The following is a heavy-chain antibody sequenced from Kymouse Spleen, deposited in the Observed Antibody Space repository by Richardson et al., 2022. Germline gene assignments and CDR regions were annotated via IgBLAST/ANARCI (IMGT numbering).Heavy chain of an antibody. CDR1: GGSISSGGYY. CDR3: ARDDGYSGYDYYYYYGMDV. Sequence: QVQLQESGPGLVKPSQTLSLTCTVSGGSISSGGYYWSWIRQHPGKGLEWIGYIYYSGSTYYNPSLKSRVTISVDTSKNQFSLKLSSVTAADTAVYYCARDDGYSGYDYYYYYGMDVWGQGTTVTVSS. V-gene: IGHV4-31*03. D-gene: IGHD5-12*01. J-gene: IGHJ6*02. CDR2: IYYSGST.